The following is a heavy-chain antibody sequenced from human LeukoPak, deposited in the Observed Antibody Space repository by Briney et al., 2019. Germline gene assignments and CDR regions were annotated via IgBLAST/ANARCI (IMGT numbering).Heavy chain of an antibody. CDR2: INPNSGGT. D-gene: IGHD6-19*01. J-gene: IGHJ5*02. Sequence: ASVKVSCKASGYTFTGYYMHWVRQAPGQGLEWMGWINPNSGGTNYAQKFQGRVTMTRDTSISTAYMELSRLRSDDTAVYYCARGRARAIAVAGTNWFDPWGQGTLVTVS. CDR3: ARGRARAIAVAGTNWFDP. V-gene: IGHV1-2*02. CDR1: GYTFTGYY.